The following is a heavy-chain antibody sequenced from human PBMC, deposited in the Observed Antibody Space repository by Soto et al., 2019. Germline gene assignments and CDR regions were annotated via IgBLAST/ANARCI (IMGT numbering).Heavy chain of an antibody. CDR1: GFTFSSYA. Sequence: GGSLRLSCAASGFTFSSYAMHWVRQAPGKGLEWVAVISYDGSNKYYADSVKGRFTISRDNSKNTLYLQMNSLRAEDTAVYYCARANQYNWNDNYFDYWGQGTLVTVSS. D-gene: IGHD1-1*01. V-gene: IGHV3-30-3*01. J-gene: IGHJ4*02. CDR3: ARANQYNWNDNYFDY. CDR2: ISYDGSNK.